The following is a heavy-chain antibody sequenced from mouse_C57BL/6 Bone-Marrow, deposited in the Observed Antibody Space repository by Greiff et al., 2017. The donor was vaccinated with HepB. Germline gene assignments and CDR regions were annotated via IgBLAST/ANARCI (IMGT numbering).Heavy chain of an antibody. V-gene: IGHV5-15*01. Sequence: EVQRVESGGGLVQPGGSLKLSCAASGFTFSDYGMAWVRQAPRQGPEWVAFISNFAYSIYYADTVTGRFTISRENAKNTLYLEMSSLRSEDTAMYYCARWNSNYDYAMDYWGQGTSVTVSS. CDR1: GFTFSDYG. CDR3: ARWNSNYDYAMDY. J-gene: IGHJ4*01. D-gene: IGHD2-5*01. CDR2: ISNFAYSI.